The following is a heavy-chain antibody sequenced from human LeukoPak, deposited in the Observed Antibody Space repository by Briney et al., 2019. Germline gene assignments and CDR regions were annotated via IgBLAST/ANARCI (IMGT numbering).Heavy chain of an antibody. D-gene: IGHD3-16*02. CDR3: ARDGVDLMGIYPTDY. V-gene: IGHV1-18*01. CDR1: GYTFTSYG. CDR2: ISAYNGNT. Sequence: ASVKVSCKASGYTFTSYGISWVRQAPGQGLEWMGWISAYNGNTNNAQKLQGRVTMTTDTSTSTAYMELRSLRSDDTAVYYCARDGVDLMGIYPTDYWGQGTLVTVSS. J-gene: IGHJ4*02.